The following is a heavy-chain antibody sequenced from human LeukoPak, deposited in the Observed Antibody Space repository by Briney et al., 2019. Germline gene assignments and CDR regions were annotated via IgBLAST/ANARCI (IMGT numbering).Heavy chain of an antibody. D-gene: IGHD2-8*01. CDR1: GFTFSSSG. J-gene: IGHJ4*02. V-gene: IGHV3-30*18. CDR2: ISYDGSNK. Sequence: QPGGSLRLSCAASGFTFSSSGMHSVRQAPGKGLEWVAVISYDGSNKYYADSVKGRFTFSRDNSKNTLYLQMNSLRAEDTAVYYCAKEYCSNSVCHSLDYWGQGTLVTVSS. CDR3: AKEYCSNSVCHSLDY.